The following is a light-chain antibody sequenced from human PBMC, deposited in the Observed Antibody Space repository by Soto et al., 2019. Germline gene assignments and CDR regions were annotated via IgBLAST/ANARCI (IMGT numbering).Light chain of an antibody. J-gene: IGLJ7*01. CDR2: DDS. CDR1: SSNIGNNY. Sequence: QSVLTQPPSVSAAPGQKVTISCSGRSSNIGNNYVSWYQQLPGTAPKVLIFDDSKRPSGIPHRFSGSKSGTSATLGITGLQTGDDANYYCGTWDSSLSGIVFGGGTQLTV. CDR3: GTWDSSLSGIV. V-gene: IGLV1-51*01.